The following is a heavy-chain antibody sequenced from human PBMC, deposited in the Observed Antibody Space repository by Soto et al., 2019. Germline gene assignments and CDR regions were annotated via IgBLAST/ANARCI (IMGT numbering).Heavy chain of an antibody. CDR1: GYTVTSCA. CDR2: ISAYNGNT. J-gene: IGHJ4*02. V-gene: IGHV1-18*01. CDR3: ARDLGQQLVDY. D-gene: IGHD6-13*01. Sequence: GAPAKVSCEASGYTVTSCAMSWVRQAPGQGLEWMGWISAYNGNTNYAQKLQGRVTMTTDTSTSTAYMELRSLRSDDTAVYYCARDLGQQLVDYWGQGTLVTSPQ.